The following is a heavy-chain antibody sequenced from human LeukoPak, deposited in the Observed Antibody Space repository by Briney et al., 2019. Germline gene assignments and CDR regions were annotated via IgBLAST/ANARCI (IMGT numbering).Heavy chain of an antibody. D-gene: IGHD3-10*01. J-gene: IGHJ4*02. Sequence: GGSLRLSCAASGFTFSSYSMNWVRQAPGKGLEWVSYISSSGSTIYYADSVKGRFTISRDNAKNSLYLQMNSLRAEDTAVYYCARDGWFGESPDYWGQGTLVTVSS. CDR3: ARDGWFGESPDY. CDR2: ISSSGSTI. V-gene: IGHV3-48*04. CDR1: GFTFSSYS.